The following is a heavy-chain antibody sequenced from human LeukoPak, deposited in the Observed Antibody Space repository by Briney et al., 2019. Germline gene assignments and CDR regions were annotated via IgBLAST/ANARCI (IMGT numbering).Heavy chain of an antibody. CDR1: GFTFSSYA. Sequence: GGSLRLSCAASGFTFSSYAMSWVRQAPGKGLEWVSAISGSGGSTYYADSVKGRFTISRDNSKNSLYLQMNSLRTEDTALYYCAKDSRPGIRFFDRWGQGTLGTVSS. CDR3: AKDSRPGIRFFDR. D-gene: IGHD3-3*01. CDR2: ISGSGGST. J-gene: IGHJ4*02. V-gene: IGHV3-23*01.